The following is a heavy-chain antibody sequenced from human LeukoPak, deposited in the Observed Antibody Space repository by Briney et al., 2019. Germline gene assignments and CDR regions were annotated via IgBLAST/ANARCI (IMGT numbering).Heavy chain of an antibody. J-gene: IGHJ2*01. CDR1: GFTFSNAW. Sequence: GGSLRLSCAASGFTFSNAWMSWVRQAPGKGLGWVGRIKSKTDGGTTDYAAPVKGRFTISRDDSKNTLYLQMNSLKTEDTAVYYCTTKVRYYCSSGYFPNWYFDPWGRGTLVTVSS. CDR3: TTKVRYYCSSGYFPNWYFDP. V-gene: IGHV3-15*01. CDR2: IKSKTDGGTT. D-gene: IGHD3-22*01.